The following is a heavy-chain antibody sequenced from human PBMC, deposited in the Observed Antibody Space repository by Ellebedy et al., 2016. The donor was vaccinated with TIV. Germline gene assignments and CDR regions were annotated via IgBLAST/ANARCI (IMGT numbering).Heavy chain of an antibody. D-gene: IGHD3-10*01. V-gene: IGHV3-43*01. J-gene: IGHJ6*02. CDR2: ISWDGGST. Sequence: PGGSLRLSCAASGFTFDDYTMHWVRQAPGKGLEWVSLISWDGGSTYYADSVKGRFTISRDNSKNSLYLQMNSLRTEDTALYYCAKDMGVNYYGSGMDVWGQGTTVTVSS. CDR1: GFTFDDYT. CDR3: AKDMGVNYYGSGMDV.